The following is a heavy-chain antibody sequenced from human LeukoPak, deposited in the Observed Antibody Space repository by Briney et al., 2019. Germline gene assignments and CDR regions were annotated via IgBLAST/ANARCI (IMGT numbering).Heavy chain of an antibody. Sequence: ASVKVSCKASGYTFTSYGISWVRQAPGQGLEWMGIINPSGGSTSYAQKFQGRVTMTRDMSTSTVYMELSSLRSEDTAVYYCARVGTVTELWAFDIWGQGTMVTVSS. V-gene: IGHV1-46*01. D-gene: IGHD4-11*01. CDR1: GYTFTSYG. CDR3: ARVGTVTELWAFDI. J-gene: IGHJ3*02. CDR2: INPSGGST.